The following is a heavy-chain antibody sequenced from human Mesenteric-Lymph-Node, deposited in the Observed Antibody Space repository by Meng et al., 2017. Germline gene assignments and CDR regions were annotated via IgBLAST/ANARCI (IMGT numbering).Heavy chain of an antibody. D-gene: IGHD5-12*01. Sequence: GESLKISCAASGFDFDAYTMYWVRQVPGKGLEWVSLITWDGRETYYADSTGGRFTISRDNSKNAMYLQMNGLKTEDSAKYYCTRHGGGSASFNSGWGFDAWGLGTLVTVSS. J-gene: IGHJ4*02. CDR2: ITWDGRET. CDR1: GFDFDAYT. V-gene: IGHV3-43*01. CDR3: TRHGGGSASFNSGWGFDA.